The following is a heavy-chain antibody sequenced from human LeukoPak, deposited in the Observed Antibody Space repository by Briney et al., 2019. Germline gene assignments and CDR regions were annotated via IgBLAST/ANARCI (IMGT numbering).Heavy chain of an antibody. CDR2: ISGSGGST. Sequence: GGSLRLSCAASGFTFSSYGMSWVRQAPGKGLEWVSAISGSGGSTYYADSVKGRFTISRDNSKNTLYLQMNSLRAEDTAVYHCASIDSSGYYFDYWGQGTLVTVSS. CDR1: GFTFSSYG. J-gene: IGHJ4*02. V-gene: IGHV3-23*01. D-gene: IGHD3-22*01. CDR3: ASIDSSGYYFDY.